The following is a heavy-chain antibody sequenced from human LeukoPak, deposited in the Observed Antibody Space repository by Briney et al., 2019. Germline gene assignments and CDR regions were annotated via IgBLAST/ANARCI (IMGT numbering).Heavy chain of an antibody. V-gene: IGHV3-48*04. CDR1: GFTFSSYW. J-gene: IGHJ4*02. CDR3: ARQSSIWNDGTNTDFNY. Sequence: GGSLRLSCAASGFTFSSYWMNWVRQAPGKGLEWVSYISSSGFIMYYADSVEGRFTISRDNAKNSLYLQMNSLRAGDTAVYYCARQSSIWNDGTNTDFNYWGQGTLVTVSS. CDR2: ISSSGFIM. D-gene: IGHD1-1*01.